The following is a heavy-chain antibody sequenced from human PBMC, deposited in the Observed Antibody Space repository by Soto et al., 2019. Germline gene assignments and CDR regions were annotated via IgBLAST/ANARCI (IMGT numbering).Heavy chain of an antibody. J-gene: IGHJ3*02. Sequence: GAPVKARCKAPRDTFASCGLRSPRHAPGQGLEWMGWISSYNGNTNYAQKLQGRVTMTTDTSTSTAYMELRSLRSDDTAVYYCARDSWYYYDSSGYYPRGPYCEAFDIWGQGTIVPVSS. CDR1: RDTFASCG. CDR3: ARDSWYYYDSSGYYPRGPYCEAFDI. CDR2: ISSYNGNT. D-gene: IGHD3-22*01. V-gene: IGHV1-18*04.